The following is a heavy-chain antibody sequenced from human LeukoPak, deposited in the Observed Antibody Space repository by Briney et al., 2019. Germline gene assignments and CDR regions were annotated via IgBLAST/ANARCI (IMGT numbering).Heavy chain of an antibody. CDR1: GFTFSSYG. D-gene: IGHD6-6*01. CDR2: IRYDGSNK. J-gene: IGHJ4*02. V-gene: IGHV3-30*02. Sequence: GGSLRLSCAASGFTFSSYGMHWVRQAPGKGLEWVAFIRYDGSNKYYADSVKGRFTISRDNSKNTLYLQMNSLRAEDTAVYYCARDGPNYSSSFGPLDYWGQGTLVTVSS. CDR3: ARDGPNYSSSFGPLDY.